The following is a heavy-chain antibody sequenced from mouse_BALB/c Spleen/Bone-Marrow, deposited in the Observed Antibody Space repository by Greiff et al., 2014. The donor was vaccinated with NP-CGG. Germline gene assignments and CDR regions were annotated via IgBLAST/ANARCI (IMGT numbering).Heavy chain of an antibody. Sequence: DVQLVESGAELVKPGASVKLSCTASGFNIKDTYMHWVKQRPEQGLEWIGRIDPTNGNTKYNPKFQGKATITAGTSSNTVYLQLSSLTSEDTAVYYCARWEYYAMDYWGQGTSVTVSS. V-gene: IGHV14-3*02. D-gene: IGHD4-1*01. CDR1: GFNIKDTY. CDR2: IDPTNGNT. J-gene: IGHJ4*01. CDR3: ARWEYYAMDY.